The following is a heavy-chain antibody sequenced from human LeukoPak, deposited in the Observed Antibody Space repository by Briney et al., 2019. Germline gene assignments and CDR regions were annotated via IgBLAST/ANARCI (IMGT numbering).Heavy chain of an antibody. D-gene: IGHD2-15*01. Sequence: QSGGSLRLSCAASGFTFSIYAMSWVRQAPGKGLEWVSTISGSGNSTHYADSVKGRFSISRDNSRKTVYLQMNSLRAEDTAVYYCAKSGLNRFDYWGQGTLVTVSS. V-gene: IGHV3-23*01. CDR2: ISGSGNST. CDR3: AKSGLNRFDY. CDR1: GFTFSIYA. J-gene: IGHJ4*02.